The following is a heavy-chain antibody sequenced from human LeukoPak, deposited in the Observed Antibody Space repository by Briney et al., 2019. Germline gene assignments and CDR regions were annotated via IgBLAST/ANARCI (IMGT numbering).Heavy chain of an antibody. CDR3: ARQPTYYDFWSGPADYYYGMDV. D-gene: IGHD3-3*01. Sequence: SETLSLTCAVYGGSFSGYYWSWIRQPPGKGLEWIGEINHSGSTNYNPSLKSRVTISVDTSKNQFSLKLSSVTAADTAVYYCARQPTYYDFWSGPADYYYGMDVWGQGTTVTVSS. J-gene: IGHJ6*02. CDR2: INHSGST. CDR1: GGSFSGYY. V-gene: IGHV4-34*01.